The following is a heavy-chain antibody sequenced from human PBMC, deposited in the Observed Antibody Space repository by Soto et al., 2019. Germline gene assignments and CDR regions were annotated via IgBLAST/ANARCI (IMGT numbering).Heavy chain of an antibody. D-gene: IGHD5-18*01. CDR1: GFTFGDYA. J-gene: IGHJ4*02. V-gene: IGHV3-49*03. CDR3: ARVVDTAMVGDY. Sequence: GGSLRLSCSASGFTFGDYALSWFRQAPGKGLEWVGFIRSQPHGGTTEYAASVRGRFTISRDDSNGIAYLQMNSLKTEDTAVFYCARVVDTAMVGDYWGQGTMVTVSS. CDR2: IRSQPHGGTT.